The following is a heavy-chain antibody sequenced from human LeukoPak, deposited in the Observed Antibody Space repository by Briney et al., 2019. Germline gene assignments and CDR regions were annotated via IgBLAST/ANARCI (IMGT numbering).Heavy chain of an antibody. CDR3: ARPHYDFWSGYYTSPFAFDI. CDR1: GFTFSSYS. J-gene: IGHJ3*02. V-gene: IGHV3-21*04. Sequence: SGGSLRLSCAASGFTFSSYSMNWVRQAPGKGLEWVSSISSSSSYIYYADSVKGRFTISRDNAKNSLYLQMNSLRAEDTAVYYCARPHYDFWSGYYTSPFAFDIWGQGTMVTVSS. CDR2: ISSSSSYI. D-gene: IGHD3-3*01.